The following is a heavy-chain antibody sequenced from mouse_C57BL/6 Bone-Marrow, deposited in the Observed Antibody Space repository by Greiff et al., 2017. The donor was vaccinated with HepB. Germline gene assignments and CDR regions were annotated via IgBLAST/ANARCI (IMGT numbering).Heavy chain of an antibody. J-gene: IGHJ3*01. D-gene: IGHD2-3*01. Sequence: QVQLQQSGAELVRPGASVKLSCKASGYTFTDYYINWVKQRPGQGLEWIARIYPGSGNTYYNEKFKGKATLTAEKSSSTAYMQLSSLTSEESAVYFCARNGYYAWFAYWGQGTLVTVSA. CDR3: ARNGYYAWFAY. CDR2: IYPGSGNT. CDR1: GYTFTDYY. V-gene: IGHV1-76*01.